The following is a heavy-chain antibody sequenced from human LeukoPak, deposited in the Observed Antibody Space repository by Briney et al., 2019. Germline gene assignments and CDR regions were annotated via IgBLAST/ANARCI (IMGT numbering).Heavy chain of an antibody. J-gene: IGHJ6*03. CDR3: ARLLCSSTSCDYYYYYMDV. Sequence: PSETLSLTCTVSGGSISSSSYYWGWIRQPPGKGLEWLGSIYYSGSTYYDPSLKSRVTISVDTSKNQFSLKLSSVTAADTAVYYCARLLCSSTSCDYYYYYMDVWGKGTTVTVSS. CDR2: IYYSGST. D-gene: IGHD2-2*01. V-gene: IGHV4-39*01. CDR1: GGSISSSSYY.